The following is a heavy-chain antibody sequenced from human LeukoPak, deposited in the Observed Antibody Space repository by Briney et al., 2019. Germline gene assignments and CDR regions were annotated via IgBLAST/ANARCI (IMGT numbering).Heavy chain of an antibody. CDR2: ISSSSTSM. J-gene: IGHJ4*02. CDR3: ARGGTYGDYVGY. V-gene: IGHV3-48*02. CDR1: GFTFSRYS. D-gene: IGHD4-17*01. Sequence: PGGSLRLSCEASGFTFSRYSMNWVRQAPGKGLEWVSYISSSSTSMYYAVSVKGRFTIFRDNAKNLVYLQMSSLRDEDTAVYYCARGGTYGDYVGYWGQGTLVTVSS.